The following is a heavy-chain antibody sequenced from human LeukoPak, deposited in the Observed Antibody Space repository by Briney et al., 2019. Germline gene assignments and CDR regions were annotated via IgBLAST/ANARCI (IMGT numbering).Heavy chain of an antibody. Sequence: GGSLRLSCVASGFTFSSYWMNWVRQAPGKGLEWVANIHRDGSEKYYVDSVKGRFTISRDNAKNSLYLQMNSLRVEDTAVYYCAREYSSSWYDYFDYWGQGTLVTVSS. CDR3: AREYSSSWYDYFDY. CDR2: IHRDGSEK. CDR1: GFTFSSYW. J-gene: IGHJ4*02. V-gene: IGHV3-7*01. D-gene: IGHD6-13*01.